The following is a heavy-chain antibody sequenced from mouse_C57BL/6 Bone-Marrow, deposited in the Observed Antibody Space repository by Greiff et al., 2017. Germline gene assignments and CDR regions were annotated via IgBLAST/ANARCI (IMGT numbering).Heavy chain of an antibody. Sequence: DVQLQESGGGLVKPGGSLKLSCAASGFTFSDYGMHWVRQAPEKGLEWVAYISSGSSTIYYADTVKGRFTISRDNTKNTLFLQMTSLRSEDAAMYYCARGSSYCYWGQGTTLTVSS. CDR3: ARGSSYCY. CDR1: GFTFSDYG. D-gene: IGHD1-1*01. J-gene: IGHJ2*01. V-gene: IGHV5-17*01. CDR2: ISSGSSTI.